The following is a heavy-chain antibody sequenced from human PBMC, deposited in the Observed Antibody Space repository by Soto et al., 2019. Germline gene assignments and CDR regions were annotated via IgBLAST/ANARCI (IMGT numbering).Heavy chain of an antibody. D-gene: IGHD6-13*01. CDR3: ARVFGSSWYMEYYFDY. J-gene: IGHJ4*02. CDR1: GFTFSSYP. Sequence: QVQLVESGGGVVQPGRSLRLSCVASGFTFSSYPMHWVRQAPGKGLEWVAVISYDGNNKYYADSVKGRFTISRDNSRNTLFLQMNSLRAEDTAVYYCARVFGSSWYMEYYFDYWGQGTLVTVSS. CDR2: ISYDGNNK. V-gene: IGHV3-30-3*01.